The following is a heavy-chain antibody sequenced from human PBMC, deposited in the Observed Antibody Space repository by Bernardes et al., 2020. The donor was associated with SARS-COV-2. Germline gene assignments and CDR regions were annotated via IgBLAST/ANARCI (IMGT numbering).Heavy chain of an antibody. J-gene: IGHJ4*02. D-gene: IGHD3-22*01. CDR3: ARDYYDSSGYYWFAY. V-gene: IGHV3-21*01. Sequence: GGSLRLSCAASGFTFSSYSMNWVRQAPGKGLEWVSSISSSSSYIYYADSVKGRFTISRDNAKNSLYLQMNSLRAEDTAVYYCARDYYDSSGYYWFAYWGQGTLVTVSS. CDR2: ISSSSSYI. CDR1: GFTFSSYS.